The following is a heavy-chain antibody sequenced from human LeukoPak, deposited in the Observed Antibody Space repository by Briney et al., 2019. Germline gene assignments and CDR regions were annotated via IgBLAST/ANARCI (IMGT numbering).Heavy chain of an antibody. V-gene: IGHV3-7*01. Sequence: GGSLRLSCAASGDTFSSFWMSWVRQAPGKGLEWVANIKQDGSERYYVDSVKGRFTISRDNAKNSLYLQMISLRAEDTAVYYCATRAYCGGDCYSYDHWGQGTLVTVSS. D-gene: IGHD2-21*02. CDR1: GDTFSSFW. CDR2: IKQDGSER. J-gene: IGHJ4*02. CDR3: ATRAYCGGDCYSYDH.